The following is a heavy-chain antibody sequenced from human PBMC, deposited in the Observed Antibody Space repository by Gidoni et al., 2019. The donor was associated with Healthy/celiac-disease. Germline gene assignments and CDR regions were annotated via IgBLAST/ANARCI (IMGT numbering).Heavy chain of an antibody. J-gene: IGHJ4*02. Sequence: EVQLFESGGRLVQPGGSLRLPCPASGFPLSSYARSWVRQSPGKGLEWGSAMSGSGGSTYYADSVKGRFTISRDNSKDTLYLQMNSLRAEDTAVYYCAKGVRWQLVLVDYWGQGTLVTVSS. CDR3: AKGVRWQLVLVDY. V-gene: IGHV3-23*01. D-gene: IGHD6-6*01. CDR1: GFPLSSYA. CDR2: MSGSGGST.